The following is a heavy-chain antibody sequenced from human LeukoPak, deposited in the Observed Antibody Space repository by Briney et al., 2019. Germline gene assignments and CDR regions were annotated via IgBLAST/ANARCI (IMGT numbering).Heavy chain of an antibody. Sequence: SETLSLTCTVSGGSISSYYWSWIRQPPGKGLEWIGSIYYSGSTYYNPSLKSRVTISVDTSKNQFSLKLSSVTAADTAVYYCARVTMVRGPDAFDIWGQGTMVTVSS. D-gene: IGHD3-10*01. V-gene: IGHV4-39*07. CDR2: IYYSGST. CDR3: ARVTMVRGPDAFDI. CDR1: GGSISSYY. J-gene: IGHJ3*02.